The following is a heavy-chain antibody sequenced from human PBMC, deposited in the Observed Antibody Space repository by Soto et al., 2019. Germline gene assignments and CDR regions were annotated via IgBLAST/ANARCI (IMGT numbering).Heavy chain of an antibody. D-gene: IGHD6-19*01. Sequence: EVQLVESGGGLVQPEGSLRLSCAASGFTFSDHYMDWVRQAPGKGLEWVGRIKNKANSYTTAYAAPVKGRFIISREDSKNSVFLQMNRLKTAGTAVCSCTRVRLGISRSSGYWGQGILVTFAS. V-gene: IGHV3-72*01. CDR1: GFTFSDHY. CDR2: IKNKANSYTT. J-gene: IGHJ4*02. CDR3: TRVRLGISRSSGY.